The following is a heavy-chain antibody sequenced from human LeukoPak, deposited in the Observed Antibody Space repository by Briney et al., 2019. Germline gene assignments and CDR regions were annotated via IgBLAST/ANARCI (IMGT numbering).Heavy chain of an antibody. D-gene: IGHD6-19*01. CDR2: TNTDGSST. V-gene: IGHV3-74*01. CDR3: VRDRSGLY. CDR1: GFTFSSYW. Sequence: LPGGSLRLSCAASGFTFSSYWIYWVRQAPGKGLVWVSGTNTDGSSTSYADSVKGRFTISRGNAKNTLYLQMNSLKAEDTAVYYCVRDRSGLYWGQGTLVTVSS. J-gene: IGHJ4*02.